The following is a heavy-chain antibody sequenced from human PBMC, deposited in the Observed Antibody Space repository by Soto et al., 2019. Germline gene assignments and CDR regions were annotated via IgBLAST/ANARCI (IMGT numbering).Heavy chain of an antibody. CDR2: ISGNGGST. V-gene: IGHV3-64*01. J-gene: IGHJ2*01. CDR1: GFTFSSYA. CDR3: ARRTPGWYFDL. Sequence: EVQLVESGGGLVQPGGSLRLSCAASGFTFSSYAMHWVRQAPGKGLEYVSAISGNGGSTYYANSVKGRFTISRDNSKNTLYLQMRAEDMAVYYCARRTPGWYFDLWGRGTLVTVSS.